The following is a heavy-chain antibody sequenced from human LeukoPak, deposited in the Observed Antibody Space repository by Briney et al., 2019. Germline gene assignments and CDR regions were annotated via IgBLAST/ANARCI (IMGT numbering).Heavy chain of an antibody. CDR1: GFTFDDYA. D-gene: IGHD3-22*01. CDR3: AKASKIVGVFDY. Sequence: GGSLRLSCAASGFTFDDYAMHWVRQAPGKGLEWVSGISWNSGSIGYADSVKGRFTISRDNAKNSLYLQMNSLRAEDTALYYCAKASKIVGVFDYWGQGTLVTVSS. CDR2: ISWNSGSI. V-gene: IGHV3-9*01. J-gene: IGHJ4*02.